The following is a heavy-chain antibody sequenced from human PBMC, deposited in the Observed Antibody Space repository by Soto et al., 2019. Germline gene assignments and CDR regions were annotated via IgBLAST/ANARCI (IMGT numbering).Heavy chain of an antibody. CDR3: ARLSLHYDILTGYYNPGWFDP. V-gene: IGHV5-51*01. CDR2: IYPGDSDT. Sequence: PGESLKISCKGSGYSFTSYWIGWVRQMPGKGLEWMGIIYPGDSDTRYSPSFQGQVTISADKSISTAYLQWSSLKASDTAMYYCARLSLHYDILTGYYNPGWFDPWGQGTLVTVSS. J-gene: IGHJ5*02. D-gene: IGHD3-9*01. CDR1: GYSFTSYW.